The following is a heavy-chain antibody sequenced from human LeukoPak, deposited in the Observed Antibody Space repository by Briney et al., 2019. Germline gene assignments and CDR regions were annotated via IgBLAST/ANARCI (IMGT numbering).Heavy chain of an antibody. CDR3: AKGVTGRYGYAFHI. Sequence: PGGSLRLSCAASGFTFSSYAMSWVRQAPGKGLEWVSSISGSGDSSYYADSVKGRFTISRDNSKNTLYLQMNSLRADDTAVYYCAKGVTGRYGYAFHIWGQGTMVTVSS. J-gene: IGHJ3*02. CDR2: ISGSGDSS. V-gene: IGHV3-23*01. D-gene: IGHD1-1*01. CDR1: GFTFSSYA.